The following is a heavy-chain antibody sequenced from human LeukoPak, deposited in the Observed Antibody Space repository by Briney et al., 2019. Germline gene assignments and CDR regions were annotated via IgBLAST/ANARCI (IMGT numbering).Heavy chain of an antibody. V-gene: IGHV4-38-2*01. Sequence: PSETLSLTXAVSGYSISSGYYWGWIRQPPGKGLEWIGSIYHSGCTYYNPSLKSRVTISVDTSKNQFSLKLSSVTAADTAVYYCASPYDFWSGYYFDYWGQGTLVTVSS. J-gene: IGHJ4*02. CDR1: GYSISSGYY. CDR3: ASPYDFWSGYYFDY. D-gene: IGHD3-3*01. CDR2: IYHSGCT.